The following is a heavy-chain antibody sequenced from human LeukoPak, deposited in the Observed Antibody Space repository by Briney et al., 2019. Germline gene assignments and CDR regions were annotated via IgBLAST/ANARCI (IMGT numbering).Heavy chain of an antibody. CDR3: ARVRWGGLYYFDY. Sequence: GGSLRLSCAASGFTFSSYAMHWVRQAPGKGLEWVAVISYDGSNKYYRDSVKGRFTISRDNSKNTLYLQMNSLRAEDTAVYYCARVRWGGLYYFDYWGQGTLVTVSS. CDR2: ISYDGSNK. J-gene: IGHJ4*02. V-gene: IGHV3-30*04. CDR1: GFTFSSYA. D-gene: IGHD3-16*01.